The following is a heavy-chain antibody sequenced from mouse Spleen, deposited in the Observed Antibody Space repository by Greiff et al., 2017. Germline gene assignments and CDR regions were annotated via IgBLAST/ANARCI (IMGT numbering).Heavy chain of an antibody. CDR2: IDPSDSET. V-gene: IGHV1-52*01. Sequence: QVQLQQPGAELVKPGASVKLSCKASGYTFTSYWMHWVKQRPIQGLEWIGNIDPSDSETHYNQKFKDKATLTVDKSSSTAYMQLSSLTSEDSAVYYCAREGELGRAWFAYWGQGTLVTVSA. D-gene: IGHD4-1*01. CDR1: GYTFTSYW. J-gene: IGHJ3*01. CDR3: AREGELGRAWFAY.